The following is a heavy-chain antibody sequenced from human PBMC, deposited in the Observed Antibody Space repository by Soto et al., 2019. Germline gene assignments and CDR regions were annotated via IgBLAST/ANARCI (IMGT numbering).Heavy chain of an antibody. CDR3: AKDSMVRGIFYYYYGMDV. CDR2: IYYSGST. D-gene: IGHD3-10*01. Sequence: SETLSLTCTVSGGSVSSGSYYWSWIRQPPGKGLEWIGYIYYSGSTNYNPSLKSRVTISVDTSKNQFSLKLGSVTAADTAVYYCAKDSMVRGIFYYYYGMDVWGQGTTVTVSS. V-gene: IGHV4-61*01. CDR1: GGSVSSGSYY. J-gene: IGHJ6*02.